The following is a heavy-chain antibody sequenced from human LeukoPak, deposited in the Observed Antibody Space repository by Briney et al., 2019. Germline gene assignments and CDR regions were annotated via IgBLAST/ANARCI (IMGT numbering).Heavy chain of an antibody. V-gene: IGHV4-59*01. D-gene: IGHD6-13*01. CDR3: AAIAAAGGY. CDR1: GGSISNYS. Sequence: SETPSLTCTVSGGSISNYSCNWIRQPPGKGLEWIGYIYYSGSTNYNPSLKSRVTISVDTSRNHFSLKLNSVTAADTAVYYCAAIAAAGGYWGQGTPVTVSS. CDR2: IYYSGST. J-gene: IGHJ4*02.